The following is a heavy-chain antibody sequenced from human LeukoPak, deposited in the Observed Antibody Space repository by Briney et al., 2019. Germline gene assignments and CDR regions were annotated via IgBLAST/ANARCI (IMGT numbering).Heavy chain of an antibody. CDR3: AKSGYNRFGY. V-gene: IGHV3-23*01. J-gene: IGHJ4*02. CDR2: ISGSGSGGST. Sequence: GGSLRLSCAASGFIFSSYAMSWVRQAPGKGLEWVSSISGSGSGGSTYYADSVKGRFTISRDNSKNTLYLQMNSLIAEDTAVYYCAKSGYNRFGYWGQGTRVTVSS. CDR1: GFIFSSYA. D-gene: IGHD5-24*01.